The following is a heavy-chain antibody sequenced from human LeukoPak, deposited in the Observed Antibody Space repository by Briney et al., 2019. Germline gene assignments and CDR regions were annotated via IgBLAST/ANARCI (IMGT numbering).Heavy chain of an antibody. Sequence: ASVKVSCKASGYTFTNYGFSWVRQAPGQGLEWMGWISAYNGNTNYAQNFQGRVTMTTDTSTSTAYMELRSLRSDDTAVYYCARDPGSSSWYNWFDPWGQGTLVTVSS. CDR2: ISAYNGNT. CDR1: GYTFTNYG. V-gene: IGHV1-18*01. J-gene: IGHJ5*02. CDR3: ARDPGSSSWYNWFDP. D-gene: IGHD6-13*01.